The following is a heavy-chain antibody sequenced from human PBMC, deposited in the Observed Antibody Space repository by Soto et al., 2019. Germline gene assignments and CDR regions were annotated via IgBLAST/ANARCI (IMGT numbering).Heavy chain of an antibody. J-gene: IGHJ4*02. Sequence: GGSLRLSCAASGFTFTSFVMHWVRQAPGKGLEWVAGISADGRDVFYAGSVEGRFTISRDNSKSTLYLEMNSLRFEDTSVYSCAKSVPDPACNGGGCHRTFDYWGQGTLVTVYS. CDR1: GFTFTSFV. CDR3: AKSVPDPACNGGGCHRTFDY. CDR2: ISADGRDV. D-gene: IGHD2-15*01. V-gene: IGHV3-30*18.